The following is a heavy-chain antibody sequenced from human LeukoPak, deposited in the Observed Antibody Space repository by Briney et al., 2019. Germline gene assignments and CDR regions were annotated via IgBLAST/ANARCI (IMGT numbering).Heavy chain of an antibody. Sequence: GGSLRLSCAASGFTFSSYWMSWVRQAPGKGLEWVANIKQDGSEKYYVDSVKGRFTISRDNAKNSLYLQMNSLRAEDTAVYYCAKDHGCSSTSCYWRWAPGRAFDIWGQGTMVTVSS. D-gene: IGHD2-2*01. CDR2: IKQDGSEK. J-gene: IGHJ3*02. CDR1: GFTFSSYW. V-gene: IGHV3-7*03. CDR3: AKDHGCSSTSCYWRWAPGRAFDI.